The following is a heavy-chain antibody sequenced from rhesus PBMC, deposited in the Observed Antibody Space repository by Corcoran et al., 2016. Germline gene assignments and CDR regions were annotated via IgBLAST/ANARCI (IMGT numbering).Heavy chain of an antibody. CDR1: GGSISDSYR. D-gene: IGHD5-42*01. CDR2: TYGSSTST. Sequence: QVQLQASGPGVVKPSETLSLTCAGSGGSISDSYRLSWIRQPPGKGLEWVGYTYGSSTSTNYNSSLKCLVTISKDTSKNQCSLKLSSVTAADTAVYYCARTPRGGYSGYSAGLDSWGQGVVVTVSS. CDR3: ARTPRGGYSGYSAGLDS. V-gene: IGHV4S10*01. J-gene: IGHJ6*01.